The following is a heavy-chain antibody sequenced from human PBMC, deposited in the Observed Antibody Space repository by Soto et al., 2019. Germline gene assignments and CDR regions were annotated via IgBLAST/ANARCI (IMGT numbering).Heavy chain of an antibody. Sequence: QVQLVQSGAEVKKPGASVKVSCKASGYTFTSYGISWVRQAPGQGLEWMGWISAHNGNTNYAQKLQGRVTMTTDTSTSTAYMELRSLRSDDTAVSYCARGREKLTPGYYYYGMDVWGQGTTVTVSS. V-gene: IGHV1-18*01. CDR3: ARGREKLTPGYYYYGMDV. J-gene: IGHJ6*02. CDR1: GYTFTSYG. CDR2: ISAHNGNT. D-gene: IGHD1-26*01.